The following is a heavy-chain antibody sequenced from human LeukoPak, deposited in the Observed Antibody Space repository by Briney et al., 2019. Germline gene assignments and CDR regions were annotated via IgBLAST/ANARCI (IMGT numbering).Heavy chain of an antibody. CDR3: ARDSRGSGYFAGIAGTYGMDV. Sequence: SVKVSCKASGGTFSSYAISWVRQAPGQGLEWMGRIIPILGIANYAQKFQGRVTITADKSTSTAYMELSSLRSEDTAVYYCARDSRGSGYFAGIAGTYGMDVWGQGTTVTVSS. CDR2: IIPILGIA. D-gene: IGHD3-22*01. CDR1: GGTFSSYA. V-gene: IGHV1-69*04. J-gene: IGHJ6*02.